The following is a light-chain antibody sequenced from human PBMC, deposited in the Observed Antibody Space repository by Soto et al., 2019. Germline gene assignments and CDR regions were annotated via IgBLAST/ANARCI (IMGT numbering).Light chain of an antibody. V-gene: IGKV3-15*01. Sequence: VMTHSPASLSVSPGERATLSCRASQGLGTNLAWYQQKPGQGPRLLIYAASTRATGVPARFSGSGSGTEFTLTISSLQPDDFATYYCQQYQSSWTFGQGTKVDIK. CDR2: AAS. J-gene: IGKJ1*01. CDR3: QQYQSSWT. CDR1: QGLGTN.